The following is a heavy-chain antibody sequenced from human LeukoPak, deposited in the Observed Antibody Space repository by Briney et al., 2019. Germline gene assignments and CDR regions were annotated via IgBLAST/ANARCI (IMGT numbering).Heavy chain of an antibody. CDR3: AKDSRRYSVYDFTY. Sequence: GGSLRLSCAASGFTFDDYAMHWVRQAPGKGLEWVSGISWNSGSIGYADSVKGRFTISRDNAKNSLYLQMNSLRAEDTALYYCAKDSRRYSVYDFTYWGQGTLVTVSS. V-gene: IGHV3-9*01. J-gene: IGHJ4*02. D-gene: IGHD5/OR15-5a*01. CDR1: GFTFDDYA. CDR2: ISWNSGSI.